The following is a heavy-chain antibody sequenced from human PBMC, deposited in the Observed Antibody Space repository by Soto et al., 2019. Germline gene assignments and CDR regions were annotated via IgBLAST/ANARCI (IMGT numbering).Heavy chain of an antibody. D-gene: IGHD1-20*01. CDR2: TSYDGSNE. CDR1: GFTFSSYG. J-gene: IGHJ4*02. CDR3: AKEKGLGMGDY. V-gene: IGHV3-30*18. Sequence: QVHLVESGGGVVQPGRSLRLSCAASGFTFSSYGMHWVRQAPGKGLEWVAVTSYDGSNEFYADSVKGRFTISRDNSKNTLYLQMNSLRAEDTAVYYCAKEKGLGMGDYWGQGTLVTVSS.